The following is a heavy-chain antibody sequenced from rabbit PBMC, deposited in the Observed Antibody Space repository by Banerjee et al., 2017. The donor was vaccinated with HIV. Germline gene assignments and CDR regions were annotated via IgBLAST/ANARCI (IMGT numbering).Heavy chain of an antibody. CDR3: ARGSAAMTMVITGYYLNL. V-gene: IGHV1S40*01. J-gene: IGHJ4*01. CDR2: MYPDGVGST. D-gene: IGHD2-1*01. Sequence: QSLEESGGDMVKPGASLTLTCTASGFSFSSSYYMCWVRQAPGKGLEWIGCMYPDGVGSTAYASWAKGRFTISKTSSTTVTLQMTSLTAADTATYFCARGSAAMTMVITGYYLNLWGPGTLVT. CDR1: GFSFSSSYY.